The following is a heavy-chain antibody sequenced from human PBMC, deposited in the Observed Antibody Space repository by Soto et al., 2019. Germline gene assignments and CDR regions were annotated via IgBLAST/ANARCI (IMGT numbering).Heavy chain of an antibody. CDR2: IYPGDSDT. J-gene: IGHJ5*02. CDR3: AKTLAAAGTRFDP. D-gene: IGHD6-13*01. CDR1: VYSFTSYW. V-gene: IGHV5-51*01. Sequence: GESLKISCKGSVYSFTSYWIGWVRQMPGKGLEWMGIIYPGDSDTRYSPSFQGQVTISADKSISTAYLQWSSLKASDTAMYYCAKTLAAAGTRFDPWGQGTLVTVSS.